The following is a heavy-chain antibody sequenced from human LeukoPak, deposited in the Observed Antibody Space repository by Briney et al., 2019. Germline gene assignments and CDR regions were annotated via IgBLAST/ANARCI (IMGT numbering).Heavy chain of an antibody. V-gene: IGHV3-11*04. J-gene: IGHJ6*03. Sequence: GSLRLSCAASGFTLSDYYMSWIRQAPGKGLEWVSYISSSGSTIYYADSVKGRFTISRDNAKNSLYLQMNSLRAEDTAVYYCARDKAEYCGGDCYPYYYYYMDVWGKGTTVTVSS. CDR3: ARDKAEYCGGDCYPYYYYYMDV. CDR1: GFTLSDYY. CDR2: ISSSGSTI. D-gene: IGHD2-21*02.